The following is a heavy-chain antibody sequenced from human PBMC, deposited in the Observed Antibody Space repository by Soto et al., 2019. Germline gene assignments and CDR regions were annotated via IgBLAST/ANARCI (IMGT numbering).Heavy chain of an antibody. Sequence: QVQLQESGPGLVKPSQTLSLTCTVSGGSISSGDYYWSWIRQHPGKGLEWIGYIYYSGSTYYNPSLKSRVTISVDTSKNQFSLKLRSVTAADPAVYYCARWWSGSRQGFDPWGQGTLVTVSS. CDR3: ARWWSGSRQGFDP. CDR2: IYYSGST. V-gene: IGHV4-31*03. J-gene: IGHJ5*02. CDR1: GGSISSGDYY. D-gene: IGHD3-3*01.